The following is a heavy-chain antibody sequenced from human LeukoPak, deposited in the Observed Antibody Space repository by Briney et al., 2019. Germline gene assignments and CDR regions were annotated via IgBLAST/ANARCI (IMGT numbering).Heavy chain of an antibody. J-gene: IGHJ3*02. CDR2: INNSGST. CDR3: ARKWELHAFDI. CDR1: GGSFSGYY. Sequence: PSETLSLTCAVYGGSFSGYYWSCIRQPPGKGLEWIGEINNSGSTNYNPSLKSRVTISVDTSKNQFSLKVNSVTAADTALYYCARKWELHAFDIWGQGTMVTVSS. V-gene: IGHV4-34*01. D-gene: IGHD1-26*01.